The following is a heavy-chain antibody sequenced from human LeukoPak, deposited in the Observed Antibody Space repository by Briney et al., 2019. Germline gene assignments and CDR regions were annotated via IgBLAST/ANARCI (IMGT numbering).Heavy chain of an antibody. Sequence: GGSLRLSCAASGFAFSSYGMHWVRQAPGKGLEWVAVISYDGSNEYYADSVKGRFTISRDNSKNTLYLQMNSLRAEDTAVYYCARSTLGIFGVAPGDYFDYWGQGTLVTVSS. V-gene: IGHV3-30*03. J-gene: IGHJ4*02. CDR3: ARSTLGIFGVAPGDYFDY. CDR2: ISYDGSNE. CDR1: GFAFSSYG. D-gene: IGHD3-3*01.